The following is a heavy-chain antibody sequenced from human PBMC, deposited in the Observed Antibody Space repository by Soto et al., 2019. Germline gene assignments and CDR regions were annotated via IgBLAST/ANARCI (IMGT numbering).Heavy chain of an antibody. Sequence: QVQLQQWGAGLLKPSETLSLTCAVYGGSFSGYYWSWIRQPPGKGLEWIGEINHSGSTNYNPSLKSRVTISVDTSKNQFSLKLSSVTAADTAVYYCAKRTFSSSWYYPSPFIPFSDYWGQGTLVTVSS. J-gene: IGHJ4*02. D-gene: IGHD6-13*01. CDR2: INHSGST. V-gene: IGHV4-34*01. CDR1: GGSFSGYY. CDR3: AKRTFSSSWYYPSPFIPFSDY.